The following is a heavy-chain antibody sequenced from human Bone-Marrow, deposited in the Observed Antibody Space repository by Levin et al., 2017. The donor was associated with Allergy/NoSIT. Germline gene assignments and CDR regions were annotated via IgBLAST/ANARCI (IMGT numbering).Heavy chain of an antibody. CDR1: GGSINNYY. CDR2: VYYSGST. CDR3: ARHDYCSTAYCYTGSFDL. D-gene: IGHD2-2*02. J-gene: IGHJ5*02. Sequence: PSETLSLTCTVSGGSINNYYWSWIRQPPGKGLEWIGYVYYSGSTDYNPSLKTRSSISVDTSKNQLSLNLRSVTAADTAVYYCARHDYCSTAYCYTGSFDLWGQGTLVTVSS. V-gene: IGHV4-59*08.